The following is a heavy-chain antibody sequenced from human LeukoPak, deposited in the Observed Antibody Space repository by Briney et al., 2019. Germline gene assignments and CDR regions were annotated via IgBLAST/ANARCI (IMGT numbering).Heavy chain of an antibody. CDR2: IYYSGST. V-gene: IGHV4-31*03. CDR1: GGSISSGGYY. CDR3: ARAEDPTRAFDI. Sequence: PSQTLSLTGTVSGGSISSGGYYWSWVRQHPGKGLEWIGYIYYSGSTYYNPSLKSRVTISVDTSKNQFSLKLSSVTAADTAVYYCARAEDPTRAFDIWGQGTMVTVSS. J-gene: IGHJ3*02.